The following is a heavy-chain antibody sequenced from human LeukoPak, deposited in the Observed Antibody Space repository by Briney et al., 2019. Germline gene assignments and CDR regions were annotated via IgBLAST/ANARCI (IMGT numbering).Heavy chain of an antibody. D-gene: IGHD6-6*01. CDR2: IYYSGST. CDR1: GGSISSSSYY. V-gene: IGHV4-39*01. Sequence: PSETLSLTCTVSGGSISSSSYYWGWIRQPPGKGLEWIGSIYYSGSTYYNPYLKSRVTISVDTSKNQFSLKLSSVTAADTAVYYCARHPRGAARPGYYYYYYMDVWGKGTTVTVSS. CDR3: ARHPRGAARPGYYYYYYMDV. J-gene: IGHJ6*03.